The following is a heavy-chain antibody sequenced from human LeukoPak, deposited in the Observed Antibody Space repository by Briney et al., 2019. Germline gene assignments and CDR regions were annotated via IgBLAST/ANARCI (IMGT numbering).Heavy chain of an antibody. J-gene: IGHJ6*03. V-gene: IGHV4-61*02. Sequence: SETLSLTCTVSGGLISSGSYYWSWIRQPAGKGLEWIGRIYSSGSTNYNPALRSRLTISVDTSKNQFSLKLSSVTAADTAVYYCARSLSGSYNYYYYMDVWGKGTTVTVSS. CDR3: ARSLSGSYNYYYYMDV. CDR2: IYSSGST. CDR1: GGLISSGSYY. D-gene: IGHD1-26*01.